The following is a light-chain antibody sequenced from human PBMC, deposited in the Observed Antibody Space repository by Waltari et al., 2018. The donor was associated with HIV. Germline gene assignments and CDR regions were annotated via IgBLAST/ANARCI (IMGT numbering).Light chain of an antibody. CDR2: RNS. CDR3: QAAAPSGTSVA. V-gene: IGLV3-25*03. CDR1: ELANQN. J-gene: IGLJ2*01. Sequence: SSDLTQAPSVSVSPGQTASISCPGHELANQNVHWYQEKAGQAPVLVISRNSERPLGIPERFSGSRSGSLATLTITGVLADDEADYYCQAAAPSGTSVAFGGGTKLTVL.